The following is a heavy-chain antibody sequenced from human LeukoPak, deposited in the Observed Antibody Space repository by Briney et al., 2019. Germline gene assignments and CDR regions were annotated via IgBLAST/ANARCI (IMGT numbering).Heavy chain of an antibody. J-gene: IGHJ4*02. V-gene: IGHV3-23*01. D-gene: IGHD1-26*01. CDR1: GFTFSNYV. CDR3: AKAVYIGNYGDYYFDY. CDR2: IKASGTST. Sequence: GGSLRLSCAVSGFTFSNYVMSWVRQAPGKGLEWVSAIKASGTSTYYTDSVKGRFTISRDNSENTLCLQMNSLRAEDTAVYYCAKAVYIGNYGDYYFDYWGQGTLVTVSS.